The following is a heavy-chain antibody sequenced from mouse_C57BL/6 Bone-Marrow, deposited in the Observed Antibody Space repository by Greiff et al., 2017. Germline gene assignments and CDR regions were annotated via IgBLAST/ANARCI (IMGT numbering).Heavy chain of an antibody. Sequence: LVESGPELVKPGASVKISCTASGYSFTDYNMNWVKQSNGKSLEWIGVFNPNYGTTSYNQKFKGKATLTVDKSSSTAYMQLTGLTSDDSAVYYCARYSNYGDYAMDYWGQGTSVTVSS. V-gene: IGHV1-39*01. CDR1: GYSFTDYN. CDR2: FNPNYGTT. J-gene: IGHJ4*01. CDR3: ARYSNYGDYAMDY. D-gene: IGHD2-5*01.